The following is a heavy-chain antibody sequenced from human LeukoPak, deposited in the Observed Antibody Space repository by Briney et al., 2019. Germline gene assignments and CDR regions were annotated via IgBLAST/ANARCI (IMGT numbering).Heavy chain of an antibody. Sequence: ASVKVSCKASGYTFTGYYMHWVRQAPGQGLEWMGWMNPNSGNTGYAQKFQGRVTMTRNTSISTAYMELSSLRSDDTAVYYCASRTVNSGSLLPFDYWGQGTLVTVSS. CDR3: ASRTVNSGSLLPFDY. J-gene: IGHJ4*02. V-gene: IGHV1-8*02. CDR1: GYTFTGYY. CDR2: MNPNSGNT. D-gene: IGHD1-26*01.